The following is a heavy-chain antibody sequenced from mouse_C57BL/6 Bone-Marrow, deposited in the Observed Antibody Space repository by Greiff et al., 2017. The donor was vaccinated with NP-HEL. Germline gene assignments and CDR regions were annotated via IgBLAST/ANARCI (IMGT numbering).Heavy chain of an antibody. CDR1: GYTFTSYW. V-gene: IGHV1-74*01. Sequence: QVQLQQPGAELVKPGASVKVSCKASGYTFTSYWMHWVTQRPGQGLEWIGRIHPSDSDTNSNQKLKGKATLTVDKSSSTAYMQLISLTSEDSAVYYCAITPPPPQATYYFDYWGQGTTLTVSS. J-gene: IGHJ2*01. D-gene: IGHD3-2*02. CDR2: IHPSDSDT. CDR3: AITPPPPQATYYFDY.